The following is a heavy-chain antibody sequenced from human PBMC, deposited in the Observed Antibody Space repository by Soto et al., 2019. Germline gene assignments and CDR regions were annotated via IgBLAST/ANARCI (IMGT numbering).Heavy chain of an antibody. CDR2: ISSSSSYI. CDR1: GFTFSSYS. J-gene: IGHJ6*03. Sequence: GGSLRLSCAASGFTFSSYSMNWVRQAPGKGLEWVSSISSSSSYIYYADSVKGRFTISRDNAKNSLYLQMNSLRAEDTAVYYCIRESRKGGQSIGYYYYMDVWGKGTTVTVSS. CDR3: IRESRKGGQSIGYYYYMDV. V-gene: IGHV3-21*01. D-gene: IGHD6-25*01.